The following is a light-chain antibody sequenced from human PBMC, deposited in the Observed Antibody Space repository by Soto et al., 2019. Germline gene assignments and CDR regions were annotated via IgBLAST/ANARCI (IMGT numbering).Light chain of an antibody. CDR2: EVS. CDR3: SSYTSSSTL. J-gene: IGLJ2*01. CDR1: SSDVGGYNY. V-gene: IGLV2-14*01. Sequence: ALTQPASVSGSPGQSITISCTGTSSDVGGYNYVSWYQQHPGKAPKLLIYEVSYRPSGVSHRFSGSNSGNTASLTISGLQAEDEADYYCSSYTSSSTLFGGGTKLTVL.